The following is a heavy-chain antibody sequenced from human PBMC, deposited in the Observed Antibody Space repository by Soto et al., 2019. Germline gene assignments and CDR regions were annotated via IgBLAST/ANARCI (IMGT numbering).Heavy chain of an antibody. Sequence: EVPLVESRGDLVKPGGPFELSWAAPDFPLGTPGLDGVRKAPGRGRRWVAGIKSRPDGGTTDYPAPVKGRFTISRDDSKNTLYLQMNSLKTEDTGVYHCLTARRNQYGMDVWGQGTTVTVSS. J-gene: IGHJ6*02. D-gene: IGHD1-1*01. CDR2: IKSRPDGGTT. CDR3: LTARRNQYGMDV. CDR1: DFPLGTPG. V-gene: IGHV3-15*01.